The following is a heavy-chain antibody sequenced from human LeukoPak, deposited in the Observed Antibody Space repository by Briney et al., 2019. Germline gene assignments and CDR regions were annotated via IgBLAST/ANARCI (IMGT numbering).Heavy chain of an antibody. CDR3: ARVLIAARRHYYMDV. CDR1: RFTFSSYS. D-gene: IGHD6-6*01. CDR2: ISSSSSYI. V-gene: IGHV3-21*01. J-gene: IGHJ6*03. Sequence: GGSLRLSCAASRFTFSSYSMNWVRQAPGKGLEWVSSISSSSSYIYYADSVKGRFTISRDNAKNSLYLQMNSLRAEDTAVYYCARVLIAARRHYYMDVWGKGTTVTVSS.